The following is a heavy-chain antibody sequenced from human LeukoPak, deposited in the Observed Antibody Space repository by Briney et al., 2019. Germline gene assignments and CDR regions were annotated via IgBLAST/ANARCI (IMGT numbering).Heavy chain of an antibody. V-gene: IGHV3-23*01. J-gene: IGHJ4*02. CDR2: ITDSGIIT. CDR3: AKGTLGSCSGASCYPLDY. Sequence: GGSLRLSCAASGFTFSSYAMAWVRQAPVKGLEWVSVITDSGIITYYTDSVKGRFTISRDNSKNTLYLQMNSLRAEDTAVYYCAKGTLGSCSGASCYPLDYWGQGTLVTVSS. D-gene: IGHD2-15*01. CDR1: GFTFSSYA.